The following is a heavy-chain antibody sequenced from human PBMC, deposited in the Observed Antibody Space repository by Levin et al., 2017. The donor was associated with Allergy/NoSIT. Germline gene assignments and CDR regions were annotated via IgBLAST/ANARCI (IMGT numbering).Heavy chain of an antibody. J-gene: IGHJ3*02. CDR2: IIPIFGTT. CDR3: ARRPDGFDI. V-gene: IGHV1-69*13. CDR1: GGTFSAHA. Sequence: ASVKVSCKASGGTFSAHAISWVRQAPGQGLEWMGGIIPIFGTTYYAQKFQDRVTITADESTSIAYMEVSSLRYEDTAVYYCARRPDGFDIWGQGTMVTVSS.